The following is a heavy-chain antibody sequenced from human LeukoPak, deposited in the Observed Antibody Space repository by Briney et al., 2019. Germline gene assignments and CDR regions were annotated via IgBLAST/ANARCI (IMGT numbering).Heavy chain of an antibody. V-gene: IGHV1-69*05. J-gene: IGHJ4*02. CDR2: IIPIFGTA. CDR1: GGTFSSYA. D-gene: IGHD3-3*01. CDR3: ARDLRHDFWSGYYSDY. Sequence: GASVKVSCKASGGTFSSYAISWVRQAPGQGLEWMGRIIPIFGTANYAQKFRGRVTITTDESTSTAYMELSSLRSEDTAVYYCARDLRHDFWSGYYSDYWGQGTLVTVSS.